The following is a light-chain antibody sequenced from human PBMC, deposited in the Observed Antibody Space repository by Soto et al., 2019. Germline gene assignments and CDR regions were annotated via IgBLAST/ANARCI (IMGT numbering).Light chain of an antibody. CDR2: DAS. Sequence: DIQMTQSPSSLSASVGDRVTITCQASRDISNYLNWYQQKPGKAPKLLIYDASNLETGDPSRFSGSGSGTDFTFTISSLQPEDIATYYCQQYDNLPLTFGGGTKVEIK. V-gene: IGKV1-33*01. CDR3: QQYDNLPLT. J-gene: IGKJ4*01. CDR1: RDISNY.